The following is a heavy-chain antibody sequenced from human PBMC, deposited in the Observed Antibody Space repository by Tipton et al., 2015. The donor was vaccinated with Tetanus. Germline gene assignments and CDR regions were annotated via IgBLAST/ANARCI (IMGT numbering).Heavy chain of an antibody. J-gene: IGHJ6*01. CDR2: IYPGDSGT. CDR3: GRQHGTGIDYNGMDV. V-gene: IGHV5-51*01. Sequence: VQLVQSGAEVKKPGESLKISCKGSGYTFTTYWIGWVRQMPGKGLEWVAIIYPGDSGTRYSPYFQGQVTISADRSISTAYLQWSSLKASDTAMYYCGRQHGTGIDYNGMDVWGQGTPVTVSS. D-gene: IGHD3/OR15-3a*01. CDR1: GYTFTTYW.